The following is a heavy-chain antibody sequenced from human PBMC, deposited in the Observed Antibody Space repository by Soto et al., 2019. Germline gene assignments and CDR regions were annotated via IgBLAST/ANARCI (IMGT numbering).Heavy chain of an antibody. Sequence: SVKVSCKASGYTFTYRYLHWVRQAPGQALEWMGWITPFNGNTNYAQKFQGRVTITRDRSMSTAYMELSSLRSEDTAMYYCAGGGANYYYYGMDVWGQGTTVTVSS. CDR1: GYTFTYRY. CDR2: ITPFNGNT. J-gene: IGHJ6*02. CDR3: AGGGANYYYYGMDV. D-gene: IGHD3-10*01. V-gene: IGHV1-45*02.